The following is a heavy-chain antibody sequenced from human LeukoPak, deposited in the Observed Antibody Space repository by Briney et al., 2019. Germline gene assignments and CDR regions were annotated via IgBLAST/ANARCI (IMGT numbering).Heavy chain of an antibody. J-gene: IGHJ4*02. Sequence: GGSLRLSCAASGFTFSSYAMSWVRQAPGKGLEWVSTISSSGDSTYYADSVKGRFTISRDNSKNTLYLQMSSLRAEDTAVYYCAKAKYCSAGTCYFAYWGQRTLVTVSS. CDR2: ISSSGDST. D-gene: IGHD2-15*01. CDR1: GFTFSSYA. V-gene: IGHV3-23*01. CDR3: AKAKYCSAGTCYFAY.